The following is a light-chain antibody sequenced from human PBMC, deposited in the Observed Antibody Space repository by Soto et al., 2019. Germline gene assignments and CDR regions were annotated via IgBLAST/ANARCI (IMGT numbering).Light chain of an antibody. Sequence: DIQMTQSPSTLSASVGDRVTITCRASQSISSWLAWYQQKPGKAPKLLIYKASSLESGVPSRFSGSASGTAFTLTISSLQPDDFATYYCQQYSADSPWTFGQGTKVEVK. CDR2: KAS. CDR1: QSISSW. CDR3: QQYSADSPWT. J-gene: IGKJ1*01. V-gene: IGKV1-5*03.